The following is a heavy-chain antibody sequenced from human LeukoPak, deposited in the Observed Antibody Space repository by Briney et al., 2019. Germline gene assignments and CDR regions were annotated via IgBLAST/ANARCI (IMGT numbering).Heavy chain of an antibody. V-gene: IGHV1-2*02. CDR2: INPNSGGT. J-gene: IGHJ6*03. CDR3: ARGRETYSSSWYASKYYYYTDV. Sequence: ASVKVSCKASGYTFTGYYMHWVRQAPGQGLEWMGWINPNSGGTNYAQKFQGRVTMTRDTSISTAYMELSRLRSDDTAVYYCARGRETYSSSWYASKYYYYTDVWGKGTTVTVSS. CDR1: GYTFTGYY. D-gene: IGHD6-13*01.